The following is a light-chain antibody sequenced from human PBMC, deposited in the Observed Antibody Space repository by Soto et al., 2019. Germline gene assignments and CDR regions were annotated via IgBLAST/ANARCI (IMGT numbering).Light chain of an antibody. Sequence: DIQMTQSPSTLSGSVGDRVTITCQASQDISNYLNWYQQKPGKAPKLLIYKASNLESGVPSRFSGSGSGTEFTLTISSLQPDDFATYYCQQYNSVSLLTFGGGTKVDI. CDR2: KAS. V-gene: IGKV1-5*03. J-gene: IGKJ4*01. CDR3: QQYNSVSLLT. CDR1: QDISNY.